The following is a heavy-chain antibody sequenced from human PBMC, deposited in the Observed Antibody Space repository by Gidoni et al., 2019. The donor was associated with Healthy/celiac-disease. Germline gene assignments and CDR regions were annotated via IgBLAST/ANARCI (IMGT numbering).Heavy chain of an antibody. Sequence: QVQLQESGPGLVKPSETLSLTCTVSGGSISSYYWSWIRQPPGKGLEWIGYIYYSGSTNYNPSLKSRVTISVDTSKNQFSLKLSSVTAADTAVYYCARVVSTFKGYCSGGSCYGSCAFDIWGQGTMVTVSS. CDR2: IYYSGST. CDR1: GGSISSYY. V-gene: IGHV4-59*01. J-gene: IGHJ3*02. D-gene: IGHD2-15*01. CDR3: ARVVSTFKGYCSGGSCYGSCAFDI.